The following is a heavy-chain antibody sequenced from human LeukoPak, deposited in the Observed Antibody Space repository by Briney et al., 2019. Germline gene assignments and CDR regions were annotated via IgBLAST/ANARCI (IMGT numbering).Heavy chain of an antibody. D-gene: IGHD4-17*01. Sequence: ATVKVSCKASGYTFTSYYMHWVRQAPGQGLEWMGIINPSGGSTSYAQKFQGRVTMTRDTSTSTVYMELSSLRSEDTAVYYCARAYGDYGYFDLWGRGTLVTVSS. V-gene: IGHV1-46*01. CDR3: ARAYGDYGYFDL. J-gene: IGHJ2*01. CDR1: GYTFTSYY. CDR2: INPSGGST.